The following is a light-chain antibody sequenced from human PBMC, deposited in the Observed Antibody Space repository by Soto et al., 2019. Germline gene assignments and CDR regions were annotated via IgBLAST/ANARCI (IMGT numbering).Light chain of an antibody. V-gene: IGLV2-11*01. CDR3: CSYAGSYTYV. CDR1: SSDVGYYNY. Sequence: QSALIQPRSVSGSPGQSVTISCSGTSSDVGYYNYVSWYQQHPGKAPKLMIYDVSQRTSGVPGRFSGSKSGSTASLTISWLQAEDEADYYCCSYAGSYTYVFGTGTKVTVL. J-gene: IGLJ1*01. CDR2: DVS.